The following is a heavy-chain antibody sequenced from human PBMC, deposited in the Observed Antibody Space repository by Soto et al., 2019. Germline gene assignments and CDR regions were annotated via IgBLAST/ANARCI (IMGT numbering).Heavy chain of an antibody. Sequence: QVQLQESGPGLVKPAQTLSLTCTFSGASLSGGSSFWSWIRQHPGKGLEWIGYIHNSGSTFYNPSLHSRITLSVDTSKNQFSLKLRSVTAADTAVYYCARQRQPGVAPFDLWGRGTRVTVSS. CDR1: GASLSGGSSF. CDR2: IHNSGST. J-gene: IGHJ2*01. CDR3: ARQRQPGVAPFDL. V-gene: IGHV4-31*02. D-gene: IGHD2-8*01.